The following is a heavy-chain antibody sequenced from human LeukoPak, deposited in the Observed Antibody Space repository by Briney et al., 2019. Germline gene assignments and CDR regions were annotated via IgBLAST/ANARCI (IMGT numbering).Heavy chain of an antibody. CDR2: ISGSGGST. CDR1: GFTFSSYG. V-gene: IGHV3-23*01. Sequence: GGSLRLSCAASGFTFSSYGMSWVRQAPGKGLEWVSAISGSGGSTYYADSVKGRFTISRDNSKNTLYLQMNSLRAEDTAVYYCAGNPKTYYHDSRAHYYYYGMDVWGQGTTVTVSS. CDR3: AGNPKTYYHDSRAHYYYYGMDV. D-gene: IGHD3-22*01. J-gene: IGHJ6*02.